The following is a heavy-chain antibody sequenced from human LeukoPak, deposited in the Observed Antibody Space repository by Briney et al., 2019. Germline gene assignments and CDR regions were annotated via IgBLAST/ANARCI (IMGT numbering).Heavy chain of an antibody. J-gene: IGHJ4*02. CDR3: ATVDTGAPLDY. Sequence: GGSLRLSCAASGFTFSSYSMNWVRQAPGKGLEWVSSISSSSSYIYYADSVKGRFTISRDNSKNTLYLQMNSLRAEDTAVYYCATVDTGAPLDYWGQGTLVTVSS. D-gene: IGHD5-18*01. CDR1: GFTFSSYS. CDR2: ISSSSSYI. V-gene: IGHV3-21*04.